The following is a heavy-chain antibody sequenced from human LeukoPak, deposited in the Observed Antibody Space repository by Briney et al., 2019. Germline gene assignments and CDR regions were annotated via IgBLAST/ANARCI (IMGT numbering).Heavy chain of an antibody. Sequence: GGSLRLSCAASEFTFSAYSMNWVRQAPGQGLEWVAYIGTSSSTIYYADSVKGRFTISRDNAKNSLYLQMNSLRDEDTAVYYCARDRIYAFDLWGQGTMVTVSS. J-gene: IGHJ3*01. CDR1: EFTFSAYS. CDR2: IGTSSSTI. V-gene: IGHV3-48*02. D-gene: IGHD2/OR15-2a*01. CDR3: ARDRIYAFDL.